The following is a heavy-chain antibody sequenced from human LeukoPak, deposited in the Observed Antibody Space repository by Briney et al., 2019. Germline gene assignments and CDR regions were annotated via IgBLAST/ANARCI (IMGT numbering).Heavy chain of an antibody. CDR1: GGSISSNTYY. CDR2: IYYSGST. Sequence: SETLSLTCTVSGGSISSNTYYWGWIRQPPGKGLEWIANIYYSGSTYYNPSLKSRVTISVDTSRNQFSLNLSSVTAADTAVYYCARGLPNDYVWGSYRDYWGQGTLVTVSS. D-gene: IGHD3-16*02. V-gene: IGHV4-39*01. J-gene: IGHJ4*02. CDR3: ARGLPNDYVWGSYRDY.